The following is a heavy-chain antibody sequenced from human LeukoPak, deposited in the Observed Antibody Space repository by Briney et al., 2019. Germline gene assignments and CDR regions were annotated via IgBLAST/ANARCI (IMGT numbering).Heavy chain of an antibody. CDR2: ISAYNHNT. CDR3: ARGSMLLAARVDF. CDR1: GYTFTSYG. J-gene: IGHJ4*02. V-gene: IGHV1-18*01. Sequence: GASVKVSCKASGYTFTSYGITWVRQAPGQGLEWMGWISAYNHNTNYARNLQGRVTMTTDTFTNTAYMELRSLTSDDTAVYYCARGSMLLAARVDFWGQGTLVTVSS. D-gene: IGHD2-15*01.